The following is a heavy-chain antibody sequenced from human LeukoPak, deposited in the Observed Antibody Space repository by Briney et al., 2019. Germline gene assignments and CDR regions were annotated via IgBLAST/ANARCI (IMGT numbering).Heavy chain of an antibody. CDR3: AAEGSSGFGY. D-gene: IGHD6-19*01. V-gene: IGHV4-59*01. CDR1: GASISNYY. CDR2: IYYSGST. Sequence: SETLSLTCTVSGASISNYYWSWIRQPPGKGLEWIGYIYYSGSTNYNPSLKSRVTISVDTSKNQFSLRLSSVTAADTAVYYCAAEGSSGFGYWGQGTLVTVSS. J-gene: IGHJ4*02.